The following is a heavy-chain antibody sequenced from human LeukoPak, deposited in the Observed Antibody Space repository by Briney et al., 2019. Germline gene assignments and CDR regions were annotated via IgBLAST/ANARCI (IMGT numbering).Heavy chain of an antibody. D-gene: IGHD1-26*01. V-gene: IGHV4-4*02. CDR2: IYRSGTT. Sequence: SGTLSLTCAVSGGSISSTNWWSWVRQPPGKGLEWIGEIYRSGTTNYKPSLKSRVTISLDKSRNHFSLKLTSVTAADSAVYYCAMERTEQAVYYMDVWGKGTTVTVSS. CDR1: GGSISSTNW. CDR3: AMERTEQAVYYMDV. J-gene: IGHJ6*03.